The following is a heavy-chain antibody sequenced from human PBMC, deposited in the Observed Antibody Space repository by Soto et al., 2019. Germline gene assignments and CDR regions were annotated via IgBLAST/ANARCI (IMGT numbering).Heavy chain of an antibody. CDR2: IYYSGST. D-gene: IGHD4-17*01. J-gene: IGHJ4*02. Sequence: PSETLSLTCTVSGGSISSYYWSWIRQPPGKGLEWIGYIYYSGSTNYNPSLKSRVTISVDTSKNQFSLKLSSVTAADTAVYYCARSFAPPTTVTTKGYDYWGQGTLVTVSS. V-gene: IGHV4-59*01. CDR3: ARSFAPPTTVTTKGYDY. CDR1: GGSISSYY.